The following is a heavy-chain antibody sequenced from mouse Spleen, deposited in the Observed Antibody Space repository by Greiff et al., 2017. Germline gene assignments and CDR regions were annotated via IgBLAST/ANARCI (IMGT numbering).Heavy chain of an antibody. D-gene: IGHD1-1*01. CDR3: ARYHYGSSYYYFDY. Sequence: VQLQQSGAELARPGASVKLSCKASGYTFTDYYINWVKQRTGQGLEWIGEIYPGSGNTYYNEKFKGKATLTADKSSSTAYMQLSSLTSEDSAVYFCARYHYGSSYYYFDYWGQGTTLTVSS. J-gene: IGHJ2*01. V-gene: IGHV1-77*01. CDR1: GYTFTDYY. CDR2: IYPGSGNT.